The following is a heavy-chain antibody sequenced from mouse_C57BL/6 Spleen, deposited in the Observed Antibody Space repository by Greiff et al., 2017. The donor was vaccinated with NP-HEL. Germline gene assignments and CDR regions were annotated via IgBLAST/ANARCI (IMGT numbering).Heavy chain of an antibody. V-gene: IGHV1-15*01. CDR1: GYTFTDYE. J-gene: IGHJ3*01. CDR3: TRVTTVEEFAY. Sequence: VQLQQSGAELVRPGASVTLSCKASGYTFTDYEMHWVKQTPVHGLEWIGAIDPETGGTAYNQKFKGKAILTADKSSSTAYMELRSLTSEDSAVYYCTRVTTVEEFAYWGQGTLVTVSA. CDR2: IDPETGGT. D-gene: IGHD1-1*01.